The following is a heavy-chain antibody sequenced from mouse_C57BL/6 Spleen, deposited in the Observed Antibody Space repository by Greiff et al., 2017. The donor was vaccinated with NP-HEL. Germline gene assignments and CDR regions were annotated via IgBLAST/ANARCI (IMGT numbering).Heavy chain of an antibody. CDR2: INPNNGGT. J-gene: IGHJ2*01. Sequence: EVQLQQSGPELVKPGASVKISCKASGYTFTDYYMNWVQQSHGKSLEWIGDINPNNGGTSYNQKFKGKATLTVDKSSSTAYMELRSLTSEDSAVYYCARTYYFDYWGQGTTLTVSS. CDR3: ARTYYFDY. V-gene: IGHV1-26*01. CDR1: GYTFTDYY.